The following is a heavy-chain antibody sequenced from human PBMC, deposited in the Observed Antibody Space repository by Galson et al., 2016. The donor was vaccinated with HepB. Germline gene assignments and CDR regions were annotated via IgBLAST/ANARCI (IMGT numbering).Heavy chain of an antibody. J-gene: IGHJ6*02. CDR1: GYTFTSFG. V-gene: IGHV1-18*01. Sequence: SVKVSCKVTGYTFTSFGISWVRQAPGKGLEWMGWISTFNGDTKFAQKLKGRVTMTTDLSTSTAYMELRSLRSDDTAIYYFGRDVGDIEVVAATHRDPKEYDYYAYNMDIWGQGTPVTVSS. CDR2: ISTFNGDT. D-gene: IGHD2-15*01. CDR3: GRDVGDIEVVAATHRDPKEYDYYAYNMDI.